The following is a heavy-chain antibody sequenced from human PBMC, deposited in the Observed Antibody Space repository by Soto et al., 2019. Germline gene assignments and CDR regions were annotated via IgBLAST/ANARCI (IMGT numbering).Heavy chain of an antibody. Sequence: GGSIRGYFGNWIRQPPGKVLELIGYTDDSGTTNYHPSLKSRVTISGDTSKNQFSLKIKSVTAADTAVFYCARGGWGSSGSRPESEFDYWGQGILVTVPQ. J-gene: IGHJ4*02. CDR1: GGSIRGYF. CDR3: ARGGWGSSGSRPESEFDY. CDR2: TDDSGTT. D-gene: IGHD6-19*01. V-gene: IGHV4-59*01.